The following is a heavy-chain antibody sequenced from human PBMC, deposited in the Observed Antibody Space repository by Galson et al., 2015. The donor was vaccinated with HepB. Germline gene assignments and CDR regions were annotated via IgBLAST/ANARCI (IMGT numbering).Heavy chain of an antibody. V-gene: IGHV3-23*01. J-gene: IGHJ4*02. CDR2: IFSGGGT. CDR3: AKDRNPDGFWLFDY. CDR1: GFTFSSYA. Sequence: SLRLSCAASGFTFSSYAMNWVRQVPGKGLEWVSAIFSGGGTHYADSVKGRFTVSRDDSKNTLYLHMSGLTAEDTAIYYCAKDRNPDGFWLFDYWGQGTLVTVSS. D-gene: IGHD3/OR15-3a*01.